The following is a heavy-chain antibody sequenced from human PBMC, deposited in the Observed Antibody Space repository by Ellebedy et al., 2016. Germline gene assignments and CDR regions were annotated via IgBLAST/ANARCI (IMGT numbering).Heavy chain of an antibody. CDR3: ARGRGGLMGY. V-gene: IGHV3-30-3*01. CDR1: GFTFSSYA. CDR2: ISYDGSNK. J-gene: IGHJ4*02. Sequence: GESLKISCAASGFTFSSYAMHWVRQAPGKGLEWVAVISYDGSNKYYADSVKGRFTISRDNSKNTLYLQMNSLRAEDTAVYYCARGRGGLMGYWGQGTLVTVSS. D-gene: IGHD3/OR15-3a*01.